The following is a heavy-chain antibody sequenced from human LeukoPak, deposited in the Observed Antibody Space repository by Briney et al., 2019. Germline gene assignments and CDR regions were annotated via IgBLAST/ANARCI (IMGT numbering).Heavy chain of an antibody. CDR1: GYTFTGHY. CDR3: ARDAESLITLNRGVIVNWFDP. V-gene: IGHV1-2*02. CDR2: INPNSGGT. D-gene: IGHD3-10*01. Sequence: ASVKVSCKASGYTFTGHYMHWARQAPGQGPEWMGWINPNSGGTRYAQKFQGRVTMTRDTSISTAYMELTRLRSDDTAVYYCARDAESLITLNRGVIVNWFDPWGQGTLVTVSS. J-gene: IGHJ5*02.